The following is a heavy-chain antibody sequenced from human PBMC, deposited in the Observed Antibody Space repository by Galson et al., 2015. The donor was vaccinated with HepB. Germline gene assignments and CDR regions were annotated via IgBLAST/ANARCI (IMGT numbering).Heavy chain of an antibody. J-gene: IGHJ3*02. CDR2: IKGDGSEK. V-gene: IGHV3-7*01. D-gene: IGHD6-19*01. CDR3: ARDLGWCAFDI. Sequence: SLRLSCAASGFTFSNSWMSWVRQAPGKGLEWVATIKGDGSEKYFLDSVKGRFAISRDNAKNSLYLQMSSLRAEDTAVYYCARDLGWCAFDIWGQGAMVTVSS. CDR1: GFTFSNSW.